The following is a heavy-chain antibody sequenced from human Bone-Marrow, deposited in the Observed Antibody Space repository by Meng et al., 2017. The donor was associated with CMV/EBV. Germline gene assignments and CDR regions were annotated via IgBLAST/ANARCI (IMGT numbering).Heavy chain of an antibody. Sequence: GESLKISCAASGFIFSDYYMNWIRQAPGKGLEWVSYISTSGSTIYYADSVKGRFTISRDNAKNSLYLQMNSLRAEDTAVYYCARDNYDFWSGYFPYYYYGMDVWGQGTTVTVSS. CDR3: ARDNYDFWSGYFPYYYYGMDV. CDR2: ISTSGSTI. CDR1: GFIFSDYY. D-gene: IGHD3-3*01. J-gene: IGHJ6*02. V-gene: IGHV3-11*04.